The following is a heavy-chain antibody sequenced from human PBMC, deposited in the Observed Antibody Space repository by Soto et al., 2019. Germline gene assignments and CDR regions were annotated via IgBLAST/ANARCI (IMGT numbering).Heavy chain of an antibody. V-gene: IGHV3-30*18. CDR3: AKGNPSHSSGWYRGSWFDP. CDR1: GFTFSSYG. J-gene: IGHJ5*02. D-gene: IGHD6-19*01. CDR2: ISYDGSNK. Sequence: QVQLVESGGGVVQPGRSLRLSCAAPGFTFSSYGMHWVRQAPGKGLEWVAVISYDGSNKYYADSVKGRFTISRDNSKNTLYLQMNSLRAEDTAVYYCAKGNPSHSSGWYRGSWFDPWGQGTLVTVSS.